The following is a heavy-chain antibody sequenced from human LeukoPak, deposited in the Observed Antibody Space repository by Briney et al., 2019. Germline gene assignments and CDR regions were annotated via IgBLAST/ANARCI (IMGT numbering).Heavy chain of an antibody. CDR1: GGTFSSYT. J-gene: IGHJ4*02. Sequence: GASVKVSCKASGGTFSSYTISWVRQAPGQGLEWMGRIIPILGIANYGQKFQGRVTITADKSTSTAYMELSSLRSEDTAVYYCARSSAGVGATNLDYWGQGTLVTVSS. D-gene: IGHD1-26*01. V-gene: IGHV1-69*02. CDR3: ARSSAGVGATNLDY. CDR2: IIPILGIA.